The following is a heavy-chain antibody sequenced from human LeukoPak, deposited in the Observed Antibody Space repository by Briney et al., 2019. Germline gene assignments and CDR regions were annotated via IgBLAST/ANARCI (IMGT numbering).Heavy chain of an antibody. J-gene: IGHJ6*03. CDR2: IYTGGST. CDR1: GGSISSYY. V-gene: IGHV4-4*07. CDR3: ARGPPGGYYYYMDV. D-gene: IGHD1-14*01. Sequence: SETLSLTCTVSGGSISSYYWSWIRQPAGKGLEWIGRIYTGGSTNYNPSLKSRVTMSVDTSKNQFSLKLSSVTAADTAVYYCARGPPGGYYYYMDVWGKGTTVTVSS.